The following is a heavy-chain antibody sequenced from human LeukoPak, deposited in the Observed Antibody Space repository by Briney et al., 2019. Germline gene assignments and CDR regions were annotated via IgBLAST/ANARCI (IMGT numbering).Heavy chain of an antibody. V-gene: IGHV3-23*01. Sequence: GGSLRLSCAASGLSFSSFAMSWVRQGPARGLEWVSSMRGNGETFYADSVKGRFTLSSDSSRNTVCFQLNNLRVEDTAIYYCAGASWVSGTDAVRGGQGTLVTVSS. D-gene: IGHD3-10*01. J-gene: IGHJ4*02. CDR3: AGASWVSGTDAVR. CDR1: GLSFSSFA. CDR2: MRGNGET.